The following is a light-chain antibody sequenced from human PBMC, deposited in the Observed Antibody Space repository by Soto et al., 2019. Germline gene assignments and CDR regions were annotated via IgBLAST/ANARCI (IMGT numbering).Light chain of an antibody. Sequence: QSALTQPASVSGSPGQAVTISCTGTSSDVGGYNYVSWYQQYPGKAPKLMIYDVSNRPSGVANRYSGSKSGNTASLPISGLQAEDDADYYCNSYTSSSTLDVVFGGGTKQTVL. CDR1: SSDVGGYNY. CDR3: NSYTSSSTLDVV. CDR2: DVS. J-gene: IGLJ2*01. V-gene: IGLV2-14*01.